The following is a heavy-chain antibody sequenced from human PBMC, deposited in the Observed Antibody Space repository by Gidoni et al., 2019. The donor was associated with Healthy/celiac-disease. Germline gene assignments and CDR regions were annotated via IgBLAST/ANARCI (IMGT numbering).Heavy chain of an antibody. D-gene: IGHD5-18*01. V-gene: IGHV1-8*01. J-gene: IGHJ4*02. Sequence: QVQLVQSGAEVKKPGASVKVSCKASGYPFTSYDINWVRQATGQGREWMGWMNPNSGNTGYAQKFQGRVTMTRNTSISTAYMELSSLRSEDTAVYYCARCSPRGYSYGENFDYWGQGTLVTVSS. CDR1: GYPFTSYD. CDR3: ARCSPRGYSYGENFDY. CDR2: MNPNSGNT.